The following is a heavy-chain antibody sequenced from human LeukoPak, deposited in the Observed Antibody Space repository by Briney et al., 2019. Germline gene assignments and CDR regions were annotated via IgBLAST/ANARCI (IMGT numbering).Heavy chain of an antibody. CDR1: GGSISSYY. J-gene: IGHJ4*02. CDR3: ARGYSGYVQGVYYFDY. V-gene: IGHV4-59*01. Sequence: SETLSLTCTVSGGSISSYYWSWIRQPPGKGLEWIGYIYYSGSTNYNPSLKSRVTISVDTSKNQFSLKLSSVTAADTAVYYCARGYSGYVQGVYYFDYWGQGTLVTVSS. D-gene: IGHD5-12*01. CDR2: IYYSGST.